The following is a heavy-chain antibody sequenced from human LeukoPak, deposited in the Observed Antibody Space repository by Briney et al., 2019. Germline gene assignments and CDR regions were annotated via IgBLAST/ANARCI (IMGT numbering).Heavy chain of an antibody. D-gene: IGHD5-18*01. Sequence: PSETLSLTCTVSGGSISSHYCSWIRQPPGEGLEWIGYIYYSGSTNYNPSLKSRVTISEDTSKTQFSLKLSSVAAADTAVYYCTRSGYSYGADAFDIWCQGTMVTVSS. CDR2: IYYSGST. CDR1: GGSISSHY. J-gene: IGHJ3*02. V-gene: IGHV4-59*11. CDR3: TRSGYSYGADAFDI.